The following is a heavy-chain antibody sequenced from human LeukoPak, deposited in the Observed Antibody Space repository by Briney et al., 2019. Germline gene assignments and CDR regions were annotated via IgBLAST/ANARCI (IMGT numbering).Heavy chain of an antibody. D-gene: IGHD3-22*01. Sequence: GAPVKVSCKASGYTFTSYYMHWVRQAPGQGLEWMGIINPSGGSTSYAQKFQGRVTMTRDTSTSTVYKELSSLRSEDTAVYYCARALYYYDSSGEVDYWGQGTLVTVSS. CDR3: ARALYYYDSSGEVDY. CDR1: GYTFTSYY. J-gene: IGHJ4*02. V-gene: IGHV1-46*01. CDR2: INPSGGST.